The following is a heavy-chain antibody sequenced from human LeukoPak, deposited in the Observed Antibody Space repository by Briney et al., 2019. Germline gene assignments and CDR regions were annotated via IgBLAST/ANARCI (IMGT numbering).Heavy chain of an antibody. J-gene: IGHJ4*02. V-gene: IGHV3-23*01. CDR3: AKWGGRETDSNTWYGHLDH. D-gene: IGHD6-13*01. CDR1: GFTFSSYA. CDR2: ISGSGDTT. Sequence: GGSLRLSCAASGFTFSSYAMTWVRQAPGQGLEWVSGISGSGDTTYHADSVKGRFTISRDNSKNTLYLLMNNLRTEDTAVYYCAKWGGRETDSNTWYGHLDHWGRGTLGTVS.